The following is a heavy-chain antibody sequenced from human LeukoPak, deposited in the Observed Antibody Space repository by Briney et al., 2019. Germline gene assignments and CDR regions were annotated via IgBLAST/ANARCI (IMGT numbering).Heavy chain of an antibody. CDR1: GFSLSTSGVG. Sequence: SGPTLVKPTQTLTLTCTFSGFSLSTSGVGVGWIRQPPGKALEWLALIYWDDDKRYSPSLKNRLTITNDTSKNQVVLTMTNMDPVDTATYYCAHRGYCTGGSCYSSGNWFDPWGQGTLVTVSS. D-gene: IGHD2-15*01. J-gene: IGHJ5*02. CDR2: IYWDDDK. CDR3: AHRGYCTGGSCYSSGNWFDP. V-gene: IGHV2-5*02.